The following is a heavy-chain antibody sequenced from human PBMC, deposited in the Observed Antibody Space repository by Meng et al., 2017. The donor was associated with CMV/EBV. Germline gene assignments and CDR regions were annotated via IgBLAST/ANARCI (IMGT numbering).Heavy chain of an antibody. Sequence: SVKVSCKASGGTFNSHGITWVRQAPGQGLEWMGGIIPIFRTALYAQKFRGRVTITTDESTSTVYMELSSLTSEDTAVYYCARGDQGNTAKLPWETHFYCNVDVWGQGTTGTVSS. J-gene: IGHJ6*02. CDR3: ARGDQGNTAKLPWETHFYCNVDV. CDR2: IIPIFRTA. V-gene: IGHV1-69*05. CDR1: GGTFNSHG. D-gene: IGHD5-18*01.